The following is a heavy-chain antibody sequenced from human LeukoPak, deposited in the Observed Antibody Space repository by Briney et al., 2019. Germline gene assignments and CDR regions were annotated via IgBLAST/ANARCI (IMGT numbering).Heavy chain of an antibody. CDR1: GFKVSSND. D-gene: IGHD3-10*01. CDR3: ARDAFMGY. Sequence: GGSLRLSCGVSGFKVSSNDMNWVRQAPGKGLEWVSIIYNGGGTTYYADSVQGRFTISRDNSKNTLYLQMNSLRAEDTALYYCARDAFMGYWGQGTLVTVSS. J-gene: IGHJ4*02. CDR2: IYNGGGTT. V-gene: IGHV3-53*01.